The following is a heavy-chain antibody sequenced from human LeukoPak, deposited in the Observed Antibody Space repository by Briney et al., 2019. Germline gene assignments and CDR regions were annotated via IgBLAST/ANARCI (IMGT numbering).Heavy chain of an antibody. V-gene: IGHV4-39*01. D-gene: IGHD6-13*01. CDR1: GGSISSSSYY. CDR3: ARHLDSWYGALWFDP. Sequence: KASETLSLTCTVSGGSISSSSYYWGWIRQPPGKGLEWIGSIYYSGSTYYNPSLKSRVTISVDTSKNQFSLKLSSVTAADTAVYYCARHLDSWYGALWFDPWGQGTLVTVSS. CDR2: IYYSGST. J-gene: IGHJ5*02.